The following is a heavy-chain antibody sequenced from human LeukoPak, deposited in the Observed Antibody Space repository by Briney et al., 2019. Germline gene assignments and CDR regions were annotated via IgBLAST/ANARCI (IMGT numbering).Heavy chain of an antibody. CDR1: GGSFSGYY. V-gene: IGHV4-34*01. CDR3: ARYPMIVVVMGPHDAFDI. CDR2: INHSGST. J-gene: IGHJ3*02. D-gene: IGHD3-22*01. Sequence: SETLSLTCAVYGGSFSGYYWSWIRQPPGKGLEWIGEINHSGSTNYNPSLKSRVTISVDTSKNQFSLKLSSVTAADTAVYYCARYPMIVVVMGPHDAFDIWGQGTMVTVSS.